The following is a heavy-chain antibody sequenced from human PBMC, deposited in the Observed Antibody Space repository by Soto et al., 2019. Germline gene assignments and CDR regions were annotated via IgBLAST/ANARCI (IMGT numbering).Heavy chain of an antibody. CDR3: ARSLAAIAAASNYYYYGMDV. CDR2: ISYDGSNK. D-gene: IGHD6-13*01. V-gene: IGHV3-30-3*01. CDR1: GFTFSSYA. Sequence: QVQLVESGGGVVQPGRSLRLSCAASGFTFSSYAMHWVRQAPGKGLEWVAVISYDGSNKYYADSVKARFTISRNNSKNTLYLQMNSLRAEDTAVYYCARSLAAIAAASNYYYYGMDVWGQGTTVTVSS. J-gene: IGHJ6*02.